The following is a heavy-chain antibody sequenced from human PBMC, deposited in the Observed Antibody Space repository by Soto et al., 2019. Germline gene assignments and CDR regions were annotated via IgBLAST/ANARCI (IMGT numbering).Heavy chain of an antibody. Sequence: SETLSLTCAVYGGSISSYYWSWIRQPPGKGLEWIGYIYYSGSTNYNPSLKSRVTISVDTSKNQFSLKLSSVTAADTAVYYCARVWGGAFDIWGQGTMVTVSS. CDR3: ARVWGGAFDI. V-gene: IGHV4-59*01. D-gene: IGHD3-10*01. CDR2: IYYSGST. CDR1: GGSISSYY. J-gene: IGHJ3*02.